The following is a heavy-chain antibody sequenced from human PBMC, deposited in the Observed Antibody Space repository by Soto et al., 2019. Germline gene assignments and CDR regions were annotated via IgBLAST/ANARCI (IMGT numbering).Heavy chain of an antibody. Sequence: EVQLVESGGGLVKPGGSLRLSCAASGFTFSSYSMNWVRQAPGKGLEWVSSISSSSSYIYYADSVKGRFTISRDNAKNSLYLQMNSLRAEDTAVYYCARDLGHDYGANGDYVDYWGQGTLVTVSS. V-gene: IGHV3-21*01. D-gene: IGHD4-17*01. CDR2: ISSSSSYI. CDR1: GFTFSSYS. J-gene: IGHJ4*02. CDR3: ARDLGHDYGANGDYVDY.